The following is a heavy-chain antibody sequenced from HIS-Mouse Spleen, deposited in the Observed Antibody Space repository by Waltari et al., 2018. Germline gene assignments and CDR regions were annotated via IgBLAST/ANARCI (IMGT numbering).Heavy chain of an antibody. CDR3: TRHELAGYFDY. CDR2: IRSKANSYAT. CDR1: GFTFSAPS. V-gene: IGHV3-73*02. Sequence: EVQLVESGGVLVQLGGSLTLSRPASGFTFSAPSMHCSREASGKGLEWCGRIRSKANSYATAYAASVKGRFTISRDDSKNTAYLQMDSLKTEDTAVYYCTRHELAGYFDYWGQGTLVTVSS. D-gene: IGHD6-19*01. J-gene: IGHJ4*02.